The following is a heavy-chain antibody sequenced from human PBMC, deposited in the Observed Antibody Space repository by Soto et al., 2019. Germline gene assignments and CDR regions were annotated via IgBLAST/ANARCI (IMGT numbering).Heavy chain of an antibody. CDR1: GGSFSGYY. CDR3: ARVQPGTIDY. D-gene: IGHD1-1*01. V-gene: IGHV4-34*01. Sequence: QVQLQQWGAGLLKPSETLSLTCAVYGGSFSGYYWSWIRQPPGKGLEWIGEINHSGSTNYNPSLKSRVTISVDTSKNQFSLKLSSVTAADTAVYYCARVQPGTIDYWGQGALVTVSS. CDR2: INHSGST. J-gene: IGHJ4*02.